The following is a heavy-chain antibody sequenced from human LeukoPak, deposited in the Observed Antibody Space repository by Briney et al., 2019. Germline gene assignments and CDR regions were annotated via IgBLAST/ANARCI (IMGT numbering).Heavy chain of an antibody. CDR2: INHSGIT. D-gene: IGHD3-3*01. CDR1: GGSFSGYY. J-gene: IGHJ4*02. Sequence: SETLSLTCAVYGGSFSGYYWNWVRQPPGKGLEWIGEINHSGITDYNPSLKSRVTMSVDTSKNQFSLKLSSVTAADTAVYYCASLRFLEWFFGTTSEYYFDYWGQGTLVTVSS. CDR3: ASLRFLEWFFGTTSEYYFDY. V-gene: IGHV4-34*01.